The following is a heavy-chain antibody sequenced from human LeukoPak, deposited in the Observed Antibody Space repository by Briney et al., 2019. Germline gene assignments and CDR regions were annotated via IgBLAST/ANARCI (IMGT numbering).Heavy chain of an antibody. CDR2: IYYNGNT. Sequence: PSETLSLTCTVSGGSISSYYWSWIRQPPGKGLEWIAYIYYNGNTNYNPSFKGRVTILVDTSKNQFSLKLSSVAAADTAIYYCARQPSATAAFDIWGQGTMVTVSS. J-gene: IGHJ3*02. D-gene: IGHD5-18*01. CDR3: ARQPSATAAFDI. CDR1: GGSISSYY. V-gene: IGHV4-59*08.